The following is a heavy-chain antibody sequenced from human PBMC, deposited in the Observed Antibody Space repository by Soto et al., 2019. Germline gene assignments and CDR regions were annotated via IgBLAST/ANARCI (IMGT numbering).Heavy chain of an antibody. CDR2: IIPIFGTA. CDR3: ARPARRYYDSSGYDLGVGAFDI. CDR1: GGTFSSYA. Sequence: SVKVSCKASGGTFSSYAISWVRQAPGQGLEWMGGIIPIFGTANYAQKFQGRVTITADESTSTAYMELSSLRSEDTAVYYCARPARRYYDSSGYDLGVGAFDIWGQGTMVTVSS. V-gene: IGHV1-69*13. J-gene: IGHJ3*02. D-gene: IGHD3-22*01.